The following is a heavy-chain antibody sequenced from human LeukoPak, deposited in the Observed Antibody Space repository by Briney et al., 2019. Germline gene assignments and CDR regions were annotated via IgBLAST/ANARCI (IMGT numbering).Heavy chain of an antibody. D-gene: IGHD3-10*01. Sequence: GSLRLSCAASGFTFSSYAMSWIRQPPGKRLEWIGSIYYSGSTYYNPSLKSRVTISVDTSKNQFSLKLNSVTATDTAVYYCARHYGPWGQGTLVTVSS. CDR1: GFTFSSYA. CDR2: IYYSGST. CDR3: ARHYGP. J-gene: IGHJ4*02. V-gene: IGHV4-39*01.